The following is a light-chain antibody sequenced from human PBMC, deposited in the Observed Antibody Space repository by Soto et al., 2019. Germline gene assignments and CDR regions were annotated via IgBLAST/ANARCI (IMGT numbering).Light chain of an antibody. CDR2: GAS. Sequence: EIVLTQSPGTLSLSPGERATLSCRASQSVGSSYLAWYQQKPGQAPRLLIYGASSRATGIPARFSGSGSGTDFALTISRLEPEDFAVYYCQQYGSSAYTFGQGTKLEIK. CDR1: QSVGSSY. CDR3: QQYGSSAYT. V-gene: IGKV3-20*01. J-gene: IGKJ2*01.